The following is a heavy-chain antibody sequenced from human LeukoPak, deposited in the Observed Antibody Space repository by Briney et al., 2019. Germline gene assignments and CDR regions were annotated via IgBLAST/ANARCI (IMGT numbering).Heavy chain of an antibody. CDR3: AIYGSGRGYFDY. J-gene: IGHJ4*02. Sequence: GASVKVSCKVSGYTLTELSMHWVRQAPGKGLEWMGGFDPEDGETIYAQKFQGRVTMTEDTSTDTAYMELSSLRSEDTAVYYCAIYGSGRGYFDYWGQGTLVTVSS. V-gene: IGHV1-24*01. CDR1: GYTLTELS. CDR2: FDPEDGET. D-gene: IGHD3-10*01.